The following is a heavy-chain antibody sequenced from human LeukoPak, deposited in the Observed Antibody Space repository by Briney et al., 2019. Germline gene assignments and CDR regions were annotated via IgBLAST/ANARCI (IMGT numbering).Heavy chain of an antibody. CDR2: ISSSSSYI. CDR1: GFTFSSYS. D-gene: IGHD3-22*01. CDR3: AIYDSSGYYYFDY. J-gene: IGHJ4*02. V-gene: IGHV3-21*01. Sequence: PGGSLRLSCAASGFTFSSYSMNWVRQAPGKGLEWVSSISSSSSYIYYADSVKGRFTISRDNAKNSLYLQMNSLRAGDTAVYYCAIYDSSGYYYFDYWGQGTLVTVSS.